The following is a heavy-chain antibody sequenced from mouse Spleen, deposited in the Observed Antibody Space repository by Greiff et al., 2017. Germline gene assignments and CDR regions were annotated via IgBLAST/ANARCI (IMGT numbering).Heavy chain of an antibody. V-gene: IGHV5-15*02. CDR2: ISNLAYSI. D-gene: IGHD2-1*01. CDR1: GFTFSDYG. Sequence: EVKLVESGGGLVQPGGSRKLSCAASGFTFSDYGMAWVRQAPGKGPEWVAFISNLAYSIYYADTVTGRFTISRENAKNTLYLEMSSLRSEDTAMDYCARYLYCNDYYMDHWCQGTSLPVSS. CDR3: ARYLYCNDYYMDH. J-gene: IGHJ4*01.